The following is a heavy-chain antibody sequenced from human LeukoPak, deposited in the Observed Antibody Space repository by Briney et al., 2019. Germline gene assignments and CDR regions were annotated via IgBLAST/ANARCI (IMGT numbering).Heavy chain of an antibody. D-gene: IGHD3-10*02. J-gene: IGHJ4*02. CDR3: ARDRCSGSYYVD. Sequence: SVKVSCKASGGTFSSYAISWVRRAPGQGLEWMGGLIPIFGTANYAQKFQGRVTITADKSTSTAYMELSSLRSEDTAVYYCARDRCSGSYYVDWGQGTLVTVSS. V-gene: IGHV1-69*06. CDR2: LIPIFGTA. CDR1: GGTFSSYA.